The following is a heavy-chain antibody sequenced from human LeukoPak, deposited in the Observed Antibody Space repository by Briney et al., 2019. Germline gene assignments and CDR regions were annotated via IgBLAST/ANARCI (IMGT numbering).Heavy chain of an antibody. CDR3: AKAVAAPGAFDI. J-gene: IGHJ3*02. CDR2: ISWDSKSI. V-gene: IGHV3-9*01. Sequence: GGSLRLSCAASGSTFDESAMHWVRQAPGRDLEWVSGISWDSKSIIYADSMKGRFTISRDNAKNSLYLQMNSLRAEDTALYYCAKAVAAPGAFDIWGRGAVVTVSS. D-gene: IGHD6-19*01. CDR1: GSTFDESA.